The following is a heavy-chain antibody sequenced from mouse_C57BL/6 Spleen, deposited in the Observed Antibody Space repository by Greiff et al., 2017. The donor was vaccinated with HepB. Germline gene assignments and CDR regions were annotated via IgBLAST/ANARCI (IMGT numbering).Heavy chain of an antibody. CDR2: ISSGSSTI. CDR1: GFTFSDYG. Sequence: EVKLMESGGGLVKPGGSLKLSCAASGFTFSDYGMHWVRQAPEKGLEWVAYISSGSSTIYYADTVKGRFTISRDNAKNTLFLQMTSLRSEDTAMYYCARKALQYGNYFDYWGQGTTLTVSS. V-gene: IGHV5-17*01. CDR3: ARKALQYGNYFDY. D-gene: IGHD2-1*01. J-gene: IGHJ2*01.